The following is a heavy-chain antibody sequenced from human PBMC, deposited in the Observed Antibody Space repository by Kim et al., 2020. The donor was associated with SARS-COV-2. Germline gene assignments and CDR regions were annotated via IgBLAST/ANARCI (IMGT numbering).Heavy chain of an antibody. CDR3: ARGEYRYPGGWIGYNLFDY. D-gene: IGHD6-25*01. Sequence: SETLSLTCAVYGGSFSGDYWSWIRQPPGKGLEWIGEINHSGSTNYNPSLKSRVTISVDTSKNQFSLKLSSVTAADTAVYYCARGEYRYPGGWIGYNLFDYWGQGTLVTVSS. CDR2: INHSGST. CDR1: GGSFSGDY. J-gene: IGHJ4*02. V-gene: IGHV4-34*01.